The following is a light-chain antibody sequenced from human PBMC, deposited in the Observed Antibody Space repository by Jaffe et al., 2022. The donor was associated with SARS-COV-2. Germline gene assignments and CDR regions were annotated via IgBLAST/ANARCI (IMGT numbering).Light chain of an antibody. J-gene: IGKJ4*01. Sequence: EIVLTQSPGTVSLSPGESATLSCRASQSLASTSSQSLSSNYLAWYQQKPGQPPRLLIYGASSRAVGIPDRFRGSGSETDFTLTISRLEPEDFAVYYCQQYGASPFTFGGGTKVEIK. CDR1: QSLSSNY. V-gene: IGKV3-20*01. CDR2: GAS. CDR3: QQYGASPFT.